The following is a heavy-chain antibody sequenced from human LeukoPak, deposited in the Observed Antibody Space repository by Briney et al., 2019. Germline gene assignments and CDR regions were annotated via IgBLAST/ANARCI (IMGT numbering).Heavy chain of an antibody. D-gene: IGHD6-13*01. Sequence: ASVTVSFKASGYTFTNYGISWVRQAPGQGREWMGWISAYNGNTNYAQKLQGRVTMTTDTSTSTAYMELRSLRSDDTAVYYCARETYSSSWYSYYYYGMDVWGQGTTVTVSS. J-gene: IGHJ6*02. CDR3: ARETYSSSWYSYYYYGMDV. CDR2: ISAYNGNT. CDR1: GYTFTNYG. V-gene: IGHV1-18*01.